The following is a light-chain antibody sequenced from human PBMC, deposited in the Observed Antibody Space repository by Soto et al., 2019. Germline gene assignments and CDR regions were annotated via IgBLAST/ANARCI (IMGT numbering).Light chain of an antibody. J-gene: IGLJ1*01. CDR3: SSYTRSRAYV. Sequence: QSVLTQPASVSGSPGQSITISCTGTSSDVGGYNYVSWYQQQSGKAPKLMIHEVSNRPSGVSNRFSGSKSGNTASLTISGLQAEDEADYYFSSYTRSRAYVFGIGTKVAVL. CDR2: EVS. CDR1: SSDVGGYNY. V-gene: IGLV2-14*01.